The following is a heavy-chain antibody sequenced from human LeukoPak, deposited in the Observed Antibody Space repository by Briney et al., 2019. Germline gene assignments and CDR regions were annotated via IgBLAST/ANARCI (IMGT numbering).Heavy chain of an antibody. D-gene: IGHD6-13*01. V-gene: IGHV4-4*07. J-gene: IGHJ5*02. CDR3: ARRFSSSWYGPVSNWFDP. Sequence: SETLSLTCTVSRGSISSYYWSWIRQPAGKGLEWIGRIYTSGSTNYNPSLKSRVTMSVDTSKNQLSLKLSSVTAADTAVYYCARRFSSSWYGPVSNWFDPWGQGTLVTVSS. CDR1: RGSISSYY. CDR2: IYTSGST.